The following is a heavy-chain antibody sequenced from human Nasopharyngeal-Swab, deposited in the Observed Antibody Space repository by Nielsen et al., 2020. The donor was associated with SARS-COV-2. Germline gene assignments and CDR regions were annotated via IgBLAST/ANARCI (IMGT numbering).Heavy chain of an antibody. CDR3: VLDLCGAECFSGRAYFDY. CDR2: TYYSSKWNY. D-gene: IGHD2-21*01. J-gene: IGHJ4*02. V-gene: IGHV6-1*01. Sequence: SQTLSLTCAVSGDAVSNNTTGWNWIRLPPSRGLEWLGRTYYSSKWNYDYALSVKSRMTVNPDTSSNQFSLKLSSVTAADTALYYCVLDLCGAECFSGRAYFDYWGQGILVTVSS. CDR1: GDAVSNNTTG.